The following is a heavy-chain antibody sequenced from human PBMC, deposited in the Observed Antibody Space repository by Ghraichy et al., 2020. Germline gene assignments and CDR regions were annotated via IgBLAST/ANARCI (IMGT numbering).Heavy chain of an antibody. CDR3: AKNRLWYDD. J-gene: IGHJ4*02. V-gene: IGHV3-23*01. Sequence: LSLTCAASGFTFKNYAMSWVRQAPGKGLQWVSGISASGGDTYYADSVKGRFTISRDNSKNTLYLQMNSLGVEDTAVYFCAKNRLWYDDWGQGTLVTVSS. CDR1: GFTFKNYA. D-gene: IGHD5-18*01. CDR2: ISASGGDT.